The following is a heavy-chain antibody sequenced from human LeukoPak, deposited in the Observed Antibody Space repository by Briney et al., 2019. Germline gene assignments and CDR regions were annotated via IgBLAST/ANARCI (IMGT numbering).Heavy chain of an antibody. CDR1: GGSISSYY. D-gene: IGHD2-2*01. CDR2: IYYSGST. CDR3: ARHRRDCSSTSCYADYYYYYYYMDV. V-gene: IGHV4-59*08. J-gene: IGHJ6*03. Sequence: PSETLSLTCTVSGGSISSYYWSWIRQPPGKGLEWIGYIYYSGSTNYNPSLKSRVTISVDTSKNQFSLKLSSVTAADTAVYYCARHRRDCSSTSCYADYYYYYYYMDVWGKGTTVTVSS.